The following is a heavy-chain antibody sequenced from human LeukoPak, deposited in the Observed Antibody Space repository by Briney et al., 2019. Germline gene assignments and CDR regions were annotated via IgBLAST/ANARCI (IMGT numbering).Heavy chain of an antibody. Sequence: ASVKVSCKASGYTFTDYYMHWVRQAPGQGLEWMGWINPNSGGTNYAQKFQGRVTMTRDTSISTAYMELSRLRSDDTAVYYCARDRDGSTSAFDIWGQGTMVTVSS. CDR2: INPNSGGT. D-gene: IGHD5-24*01. V-gene: IGHV1-2*02. J-gene: IGHJ3*02. CDR3: ARDRDGSTSAFDI. CDR1: GYTFTDYY.